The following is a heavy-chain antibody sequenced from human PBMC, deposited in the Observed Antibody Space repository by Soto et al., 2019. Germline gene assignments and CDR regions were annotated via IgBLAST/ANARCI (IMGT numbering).Heavy chain of an antibody. CDR1: GGISSHN. CDR3: ARRRVEEWLVPKYFDY. CDR2: IYYSGTT. J-gene: IGHJ4*02. V-gene: IGHV4-59*08. Sequence: SETLSLTCTVSGGISSHNWSWIRRAPGKGLEWIGCIYYSGTTNYNPSLESRVTISINTSKNQFSLKLSSVTAADTAVYYCARRRVEEWLVPKYFDYWGQGTLVTVSS. D-gene: IGHD6-19*01.